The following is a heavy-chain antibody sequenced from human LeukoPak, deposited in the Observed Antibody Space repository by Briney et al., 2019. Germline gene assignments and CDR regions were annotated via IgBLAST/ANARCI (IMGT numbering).Heavy chain of an antibody. CDR3: ARRPGYCSSTSCYEFDY. CDR1: GGSISSYY. J-gene: IGHJ4*02. V-gene: IGHV4-34*01. D-gene: IGHD2-2*03. CDR2: IHHAGGT. Sequence: SETLSLTCTVSGGSISSYYWSWIRQPPGKGLEWIGQIHHAGGTSYSPSLKSRVTMSVDMSKNEFSLKLSSVTAADTAVYYCARRPGYCSSTSCYEFDYWGQGTLVTVSS.